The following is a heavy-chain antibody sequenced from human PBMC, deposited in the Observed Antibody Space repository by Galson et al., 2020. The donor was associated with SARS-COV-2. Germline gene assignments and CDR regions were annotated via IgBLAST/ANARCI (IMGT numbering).Heavy chain of an antibody. CDR3: ARETEDHSSSWYDY. D-gene: IGHD6-13*01. V-gene: IGHV3-30*04. J-gene: IGHJ4*02. CDR2: ISYDGTTR. CDR1: GFTLSRSA. Sequence: GGSLRLSCAASGFTLSRSAMHWVRQAPGKGLEWVSIISYDGTTRYNSDSIKGRFTISRDISKNTLYLQMNSLRPEDTAVYYCARETEDHSSSWYDYWGQGTLVTVSS.